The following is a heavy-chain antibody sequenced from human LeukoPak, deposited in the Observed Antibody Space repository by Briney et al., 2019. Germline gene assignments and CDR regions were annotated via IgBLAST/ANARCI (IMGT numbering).Heavy chain of an antibody. CDR3: ARDPALTFNWFDP. CDR1: GYSISSGHY. CDR2: IYNSGTT. J-gene: IGHJ5*02. D-gene: IGHD2-21*02. V-gene: IGHV4-38-2*02. Sequence: SETLSLTCGVSGYSISSGHYWAWIQQPPGKGLEWIASIYNSGTTYSNPSLQSRISLSVDTSKNQFSLNLTSVTAADTAVYYCARDPALTFNWFDPWGQGILVTVSS.